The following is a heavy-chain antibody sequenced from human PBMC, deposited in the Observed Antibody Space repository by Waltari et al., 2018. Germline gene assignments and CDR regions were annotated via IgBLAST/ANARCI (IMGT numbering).Heavy chain of an antibody. CDR3: ARTPLHYYYGSWSYYVDY. D-gene: IGHD3-10*01. Sequence: QVQLQESGPGLVKPSATLSITCAVSGYSISSGSYWGWNRTPPGKGLEWIVGIYHSGSTYYNPSLKSRVTISVDTSKNQFSLKLSSVTAADTAVYYWARTPLHYYYGSWSYYVDYWGQGTLVTVSS. V-gene: IGHV4-38-2*01. CDR1: GYSISSGSY. CDR2: IYHSGST. J-gene: IGHJ4*02.